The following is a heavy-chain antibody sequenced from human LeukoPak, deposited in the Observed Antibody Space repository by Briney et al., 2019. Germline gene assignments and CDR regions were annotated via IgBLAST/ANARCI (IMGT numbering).Heavy chain of an antibody. D-gene: IGHD6-19*01. Sequence: GVLRLSCAASGFTFSSYGMHWVRQAPGKGLEWVSVIYSGGSTYYADSVKGRFTISRHNSKNTLYLQMNSLRAEDTAVYYCASRIAVAGTDFDYWGQGTLVTVSS. CDR1: GFTFSSYG. CDR3: ASRIAVAGTDFDY. V-gene: IGHV3-53*04. CDR2: IYSGGST. J-gene: IGHJ4*02.